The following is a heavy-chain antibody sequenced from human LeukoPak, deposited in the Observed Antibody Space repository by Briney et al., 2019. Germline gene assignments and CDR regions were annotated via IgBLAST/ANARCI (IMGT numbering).Heavy chain of an antibody. J-gene: IGHJ6*03. CDR2: MNPNSGNT. V-gene: IGHV1-8*01. D-gene: IGHD6-6*01. CDR1: GYTFTSYD. Sequence: ASVKVSCKASGYTFTSYDINWVRQATGQGLECMGWMNPNSGNTGYAQKFQGRVTMTRNTSISTAYMELSSLRSEDTAVYYCARFVGQLALYYYYYMDVWGKGTTVTVSS. CDR3: ARFVGQLALYYYYYMDV.